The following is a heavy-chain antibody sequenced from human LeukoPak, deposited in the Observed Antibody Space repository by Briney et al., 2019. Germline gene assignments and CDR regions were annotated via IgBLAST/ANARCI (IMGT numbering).Heavy chain of an antibody. CDR3: ARGPLEYCSGGTCYSGRNWFDP. CDR2: INPNSGGT. J-gene: IGHJ5*02. V-gene: IGHV1-2*02. Sequence: ASVKVSCKASGYTFTGYYFHWVRQAPGQGLQWMGWINPNSGGTNYAQKFQGRVTMTRDTSISTVYMELRRLRYDDTAAYYCARGPLEYCSGGTCYSGRNWFDPWGQGTLVTVSS. CDR1: GYTFTGYY. D-gene: IGHD2-15*01.